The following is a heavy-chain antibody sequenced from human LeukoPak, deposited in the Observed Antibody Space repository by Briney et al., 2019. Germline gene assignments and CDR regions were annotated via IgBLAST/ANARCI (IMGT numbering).Heavy chain of an antibody. V-gene: IGHV1-69*04. J-gene: IGHJ4*02. D-gene: IGHD5-12*01. CDR1: GGTFSSYA. CDR3: ARGTERWLQARFDY. CDR2: IIPILGIA. Sequence: ASVKVSCKASGGTFSSYAISWVRQAPGQGLEWMGRIIPILGIANYAQKFQGRVTITADKSTSTAYMEQSSLRSEDTAVYYCARGTERWLQARFDYWGQGTLVTVSS.